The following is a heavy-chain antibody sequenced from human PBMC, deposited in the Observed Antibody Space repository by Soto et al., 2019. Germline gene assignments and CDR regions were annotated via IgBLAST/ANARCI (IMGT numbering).Heavy chain of an antibody. CDR3: APSPGGNFGIIIEGTNCFAT. CDR2: INPHGGST. CDR1: RDTFTSYY. Sequence: ASVKVSCKAPRDTFTSYYINWVRQAPGQGLEWMGVINPHGGSTAYAQKFKGRVTLTRDTSASTVYMEVSSLTSEDTAMYYCAPSPGGNFGIIIEGTNCFATWGQGTLVTVSS. J-gene: IGHJ5*02. V-gene: IGHV1-46*01. D-gene: IGHD3-16*01.